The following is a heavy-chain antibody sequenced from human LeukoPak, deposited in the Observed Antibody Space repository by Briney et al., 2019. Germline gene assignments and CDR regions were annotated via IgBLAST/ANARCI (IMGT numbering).Heavy chain of an antibody. D-gene: IGHD1-1*01. V-gene: IGHV3-21*01. CDR3: ARALTTLTYEGY. Sequence: GGSLRLSCAASGFTFSSYTMHWIRQAPGKGLEWVSSVSGSNSYIFYADSVKGRFTVSRDNAKDSLYLQMNSLRAEDTAVYYCARALTTLTYEGYWGQGTLVTVSS. CDR1: GFTFSSYT. CDR2: VSGSNSYI. J-gene: IGHJ4*02.